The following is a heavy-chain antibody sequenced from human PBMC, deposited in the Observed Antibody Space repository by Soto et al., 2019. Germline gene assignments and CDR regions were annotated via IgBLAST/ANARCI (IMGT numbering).Heavy chain of an antibody. CDR3: ARDRLERLGGFYYYYMDV. V-gene: IGHV3-13*01. CDR2: IGTAGDT. D-gene: IGHD1-1*01. J-gene: IGHJ6*03. CDR1: GFTFSSYD. Sequence: GGSLRLSCAASGFTFSSYDMHWVRQATGKGLEWVSAIGTAGDTYYPGSVKGRFTISRENAKNSLYLQMNSLRAGDTAVYYCARDRLERLGGFYYYYMDVWGKGTTVTVS.